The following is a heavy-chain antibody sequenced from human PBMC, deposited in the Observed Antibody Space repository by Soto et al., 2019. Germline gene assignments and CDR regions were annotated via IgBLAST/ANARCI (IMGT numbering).Heavy chain of an antibody. V-gene: IGHV1-46*03. CDR3: ATSGLDY. D-gene: IGHD2-15*01. Sequence: ASVKVSCKASGYTFTSYYMHWVRQAPGQGLEWMGIINPSGGSTRYAQKKQGRVNMNRDTSTSTVYMELSSLRSEDTAVYYCATSGLDYWGQGTLVTVSS. J-gene: IGHJ4*02. CDR1: GYTFTSYY. CDR2: INPSGGST.